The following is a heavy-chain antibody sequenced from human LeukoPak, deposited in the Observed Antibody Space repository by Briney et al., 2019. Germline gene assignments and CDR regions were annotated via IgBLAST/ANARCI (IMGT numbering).Heavy chain of an antibody. CDR3: ARDQVYAFWSGRFDYYYYYMDV. Sequence: GGSLRLSCAASGFTFSSYWMSWVRQAPGKGLEWVANIKQDESEKYYVDSVKGRFTISRDNAKNSLYLQMNSLRAEDTAVYYCARDQVYAFWSGRFDYYYYYMDVWGKGTTVTVSS. D-gene: IGHD3-3*01. J-gene: IGHJ6*03. V-gene: IGHV3-7*01. CDR1: GFTFSSYW. CDR2: IKQDESEK.